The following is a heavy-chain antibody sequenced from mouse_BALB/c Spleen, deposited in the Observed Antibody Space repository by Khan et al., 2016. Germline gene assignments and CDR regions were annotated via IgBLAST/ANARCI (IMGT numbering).Heavy chain of an antibody. J-gene: IGHJ4*01. CDR1: GFDFSRYW. V-gene: IGHV4-1*02. CDR3: ARQEDYAMDY. Sequence: EVKLLESGGGLVQPGGSLKLSCVASGFDFSRYWMSWVRQAPGKGLEWIGEINPDSSTINYTPSLKDKFIISRDNAKNKLYLQMSKVRSEDTALYYCARQEDYAMDYWGQGTSVTVSS. CDR2: INPDSSTI.